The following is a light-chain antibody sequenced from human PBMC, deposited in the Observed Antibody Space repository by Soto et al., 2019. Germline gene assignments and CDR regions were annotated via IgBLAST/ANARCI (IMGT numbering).Light chain of an antibody. J-gene: IGLJ3*02. CDR3: QSYDSSLSAWV. V-gene: IGLV1-40*01. Sequence: QSVLTQSPSVSGAPGQRVTISCTGSSSNTGAGYDVHWYQQFPGTAPKLLIYNNRNRPSGVPDRFSGSKSGTSASLAITGLQADYEADCYCQSYDSSLSAWVFGGGTTLAV. CDR1: SSNTGAGYD. CDR2: NNR.